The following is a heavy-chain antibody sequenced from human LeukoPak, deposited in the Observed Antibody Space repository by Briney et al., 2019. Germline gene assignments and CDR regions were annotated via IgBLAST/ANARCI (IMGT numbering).Heavy chain of an antibody. J-gene: IGHJ6*02. CDR3: ARARRYYDILTGNYYYYGMDV. CDR2: IYHSGST. CDR1: GGSISSGGYS. Sequence: PSQTLSFTGAVSGGSISSGGYSWSWIRQPPEKGLVWIGYIYHSGSTYYNPSLKSRVTISVDRSKNQFSLKLSSVTAADTAVYYCARARRYYDILTGNYYYYGMDVWGQGTTVTVSS. V-gene: IGHV4-30-2*01. D-gene: IGHD3-9*01.